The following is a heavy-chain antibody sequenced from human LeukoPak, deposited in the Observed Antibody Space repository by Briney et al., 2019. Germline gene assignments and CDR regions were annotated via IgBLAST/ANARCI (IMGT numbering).Heavy chain of an antibody. Sequence: PGESLKISCKGSGYSFTSYWIGWVRPMPGKGLELVGIIYSDDSDNRYSQPFLGQVTISADKSISTAYLQWSSLKASDTAIYYCAGGTVTTDYFDYWGQGTLVTVSS. D-gene: IGHD4-17*01. CDR1: GYSFTSYW. CDR2: IYSDDSDN. J-gene: IGHJ4*02. V-gene: IGHV5-51*01. CDR3: AGGTVTTDYFDY.